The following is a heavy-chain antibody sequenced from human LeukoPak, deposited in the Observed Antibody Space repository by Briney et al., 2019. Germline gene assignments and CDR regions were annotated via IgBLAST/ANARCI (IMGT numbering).Heavy chain of an antibody. Sequence: GGSLRLSCAASGFTFTSYSMSWVRQAPGKGLEWVSGTSDRGDYTYYADSVKGRFTISRDSSKNTLFLQMNSLRAEDTALYFCVRKAQYNEHYPLDYWGQGTLVTVSS. J-gene: IGHJ4*02. D-gene: IGHD1-14*01. CDR3: VRKAQYNEHYPLDY. CDR2: TSDRGDYT. CDR1: GFTFTSYS. V-gene: IGHV3-23*01.